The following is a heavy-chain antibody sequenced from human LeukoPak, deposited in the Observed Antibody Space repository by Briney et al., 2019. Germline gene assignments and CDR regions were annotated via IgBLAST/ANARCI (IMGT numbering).Heavy chain of an antibody. CDR1: GFTFDDFA. J-gene: IGHJ3*01. CDR2: ISWDSGSS. Sequence: PGRSLRLSCAASGFTFDDFAMHWVRQAPGKGLEWVSSISWDSGSSVYADSVKGRFTIARDNAENSLYLQMNSLRPEDTALYYCIKDLRLDLHFDTFDVWGQGTMVTVSS. V-gene: IGHV3-9*01. CDR3: IKDLRLDLHFDTFDV. D-gene: IGHD1-7*01.